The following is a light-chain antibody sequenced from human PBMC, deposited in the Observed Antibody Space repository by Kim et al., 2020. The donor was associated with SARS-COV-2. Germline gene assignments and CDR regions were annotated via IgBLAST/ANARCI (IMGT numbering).Light chain of an antibody. CDR1: DVGSKN. V-gene: IGLV3-9*01. CDR2: RDN. CDR3: QVWDSSTYV. J-gene: IGLJ1*01. Sequence: SGARGQTARITCGGKDVGSKNVHWHQQKPGQAPVLVIYRDNDRPSGIPERFSGSNSGNTATLTISRAQAGDEADYYCQVWDSSTYVFGSGTKVTVL.